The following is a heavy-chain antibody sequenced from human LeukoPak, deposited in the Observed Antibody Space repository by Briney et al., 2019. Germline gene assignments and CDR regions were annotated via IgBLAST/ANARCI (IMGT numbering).Heavy chain of an antibody. CDR2: ISWNSGSI. CDR3: AKDRAAAETGFDY. D-gene: IGHD6-13*01. Sequence: QPGGSLRLSCAASGFTFDDYAMHWVRQAPGKGLEWVSGISWNSGSIGYADSVKGRFTISRDNAKNSLYLQVNSLRAEDTALYYCAKDRAAAETGFDYWGQGTLVTVSS. J-gene: IGHJ4*02. CDR1: GFTFDDYA. V-gene: IGHV3-9*01.